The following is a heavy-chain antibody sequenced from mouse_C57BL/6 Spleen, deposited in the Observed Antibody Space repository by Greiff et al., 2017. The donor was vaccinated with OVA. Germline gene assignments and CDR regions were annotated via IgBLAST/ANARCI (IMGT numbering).Heavy chain of an antibody. CDR2: IWSGGSR. CDR3: ARKGWYFDV. V-gene: IGHV2-2*01. CDR1: GFSLTSYG. Sequence: VKVVESGPGLVQPSQSLSITCTVSGFSLTSYGVHWVRQSPGKGLEWLGVIWSGGSRDYNAAFISRLSISKDNSKSQVFFKMNSLQADDTAIYYCARKGWYFDVWGTGTTVTVSS. J-gene: IGHJ1*03.